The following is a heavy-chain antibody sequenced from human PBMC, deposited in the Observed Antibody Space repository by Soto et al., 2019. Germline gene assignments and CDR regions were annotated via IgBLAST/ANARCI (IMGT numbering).Heavy chain of an antibody. Sequence: EVQLLESGGGLVQPGGSLRLSCAASGFTFSSYAMSWVRQAPGKGLEWVSAISGSGGTTYYADSVKGRFTFSRDNSKNALYLQMNGLSAAATDVYYCASTAIGWFSAFDIWGQGTMVTVSS. CDR2: ISGSGGTT. D-gene: IGHD6-19*01. CDR3: ASTAIGWFSAFDI. CDR1: GFTFSSYA. J-gene: IGHJ3*02. V-gene: IGHV3-23*01.